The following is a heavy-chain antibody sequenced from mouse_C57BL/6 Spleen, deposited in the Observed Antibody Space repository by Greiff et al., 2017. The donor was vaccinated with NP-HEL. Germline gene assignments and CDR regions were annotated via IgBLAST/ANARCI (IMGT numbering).Heavy chain of an antibody. J-gene: IGHJ1*03. CDR2: IDPSDSYT. Sequence: QVQLQQPGAELVMPGASVKLSCKASGYTFTSYWMHWVKQRPGQGLEWIGEIDPSDSYTNYNQKFKGKSTLTVDKSSSTAYMQLSILTSEDSAVSYCARCDYDAPDFCRTGTTVTVSS. CDR1: GYTFTSYW. D-gene: IGHD2-4*01. V-gene: IGHV1-69*01. CDR3: ARCDYDAPDF.